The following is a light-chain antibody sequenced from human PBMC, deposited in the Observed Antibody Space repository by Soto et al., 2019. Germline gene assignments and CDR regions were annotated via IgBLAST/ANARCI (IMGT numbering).Light chain of an antibody. Sequence: DIQLTQSPSFLSASVGDRVTITCRASQGISSYLAWYQQKPGKAPKLLIYAASTLQSGVPSRFSGSGSGTEFTLTISSLQPEDFATYYCQQYTGYSQWTFGPGTKVEIK. CDR3: QQYTGYSQWT. J-gene: IGKJ1*01. V-gene: IGKV1-9*01. CDR2: AAS. CDR1: QGISSY.